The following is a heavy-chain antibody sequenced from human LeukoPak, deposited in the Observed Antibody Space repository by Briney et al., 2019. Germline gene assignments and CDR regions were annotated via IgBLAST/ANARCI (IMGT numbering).Heavy chain of an antibody. D-gene: IGHD1-26*01. J-gene: IGHJ6*02. Sequence: GGSLRLSCAASGVTFSNYPIHWVRQAPGKGLEWVAVISYDGSDKYYAHSVKGRFTISRDNSDNTLYLQMNSLRPEDTAVYFYAAKVGAPGGYYYGVDVWGQGTTVTVSS. CDR1: GVTFSNYP. CDR2: ISYDGSDK. V-gene: IGHV3-30-3*01. CDR3: AAKVGAPGGYYYGVDV.